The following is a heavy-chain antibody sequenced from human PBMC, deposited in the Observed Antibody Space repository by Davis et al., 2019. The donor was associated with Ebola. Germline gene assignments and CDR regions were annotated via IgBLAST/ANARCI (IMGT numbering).Heavy chain of an antibody. V-gene: IGHV3-74*01. CDR3: ARVATDWFDP. CDR1: GFTFRSYW. CDR2: FNGDGTIT. J-gene: IGHJ5*02. Sequence: GESLKIPCATSGFTFRSYWMHRVRQAPGTGLVWVSNFNGDGTITNYADSVQGRFTISRDNAKNTLYLQMNSLRVEDAGLYFCARVATDWFDPWGQGTLVTVSS.